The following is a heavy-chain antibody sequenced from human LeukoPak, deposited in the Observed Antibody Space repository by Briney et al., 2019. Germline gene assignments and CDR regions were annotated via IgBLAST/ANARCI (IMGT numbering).Heavy chain of an antibody. V-gene: IGHV3-30*18. D-gene: IGHD6-19*01. CDR1: GFTSSSYG. J-gene: IGHJ4*02. Sequence: TGGSLRLSCVPSGFTSSSYGMHWVRQVPGKGLEWVAVISYDAKSSYYVDSVKGRFTISRDNSKNTLYLQMNSLRAEDTAVYYCAKGGAVPGRDDWGQGTLVTVSS. CDR2: ISYDAKSS. CDR3: AKGGAVPGRDD.